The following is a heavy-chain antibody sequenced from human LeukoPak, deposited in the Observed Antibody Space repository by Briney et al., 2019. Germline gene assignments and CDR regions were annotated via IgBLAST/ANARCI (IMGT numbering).Heavy chain of an antibody. D-gene: IGHD2-15*01. V-gene: IGHV3-48*03. CDR2: ISSSGSTI. CDR3: ARGNCCSGGSCYQTASFDY. Sequence: GGSLRLSCAASGFTFSSYEMNWVRQAPGKGLEWVSYISSSGSTIYYADSVKVRFTISRDNAKNSLYLQMNSLRAEDTAVYYCARGNCCSGGSCYQTASFDYWGQGALVTVSS. CDR1: GFTFSSYE. J-gene: IGHJ4*02.